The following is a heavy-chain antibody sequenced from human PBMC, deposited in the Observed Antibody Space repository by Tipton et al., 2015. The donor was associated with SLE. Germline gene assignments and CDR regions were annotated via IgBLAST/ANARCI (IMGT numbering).Heavy chain of an antibody. CDR1: GFTFSSYG. V-gene: IGHV3-30*02. D-gene: IGHD1-14*01. CDR2: IRYDGSNK. J-gene: IGHJ4*02. Sequence: SLRLSCAASGFTFSSYGMHWVRQAPGKGLEWVAFIRYDGSNKYYADSVKGRFTISKDNSKNTLYLQMNSLRAEDTAVYYCAKGDPIRADYWGQGTLVTVSS. CDR3: AKGDPIRADY.